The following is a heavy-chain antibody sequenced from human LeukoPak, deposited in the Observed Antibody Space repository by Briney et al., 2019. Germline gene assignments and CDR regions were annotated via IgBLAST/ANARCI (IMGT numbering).Heavy chain of an antibody. CDR3: AKGYGSSWYVFDY. CDR1: GFTFSNYA. CDR2: ISGNGGTT. Sequence: GGSLRLSCAASGFTFSNYAMSWVRQAPGKGLEWVSAISGNGGTTYYADPVKGRFTISRDNSKNTLYLQMNSLRAEDTAVYYCAKGYGSSWYVFDYWGQGTLVTVSS. V-gene: IGHV3-23*01. J-gene: IGHJ4*02. D-gene: IGHD6-13*01.